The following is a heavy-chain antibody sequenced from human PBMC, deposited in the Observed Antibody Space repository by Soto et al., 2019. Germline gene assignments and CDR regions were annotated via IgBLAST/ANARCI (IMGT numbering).Heavy chain of an antibody. CDR2: INHSGST. Sequence: SETLSLTCAVYGGSFSGYYWSWIRQPPGKGLEWIGEINHSGSTNYNPSLKSRVTISVDTSKNQFSLKLSSVTAADTAVYYCARGFRWLQFGYCFDYWGQGTLVTVSS. CDR1: GGSFSGYY. J-gene: IGHJ4*02. D-gene: IGHD5-12*01. CDR3: ARGFRWLQFGYCFDY. V-gene: IGHV4-34*01.